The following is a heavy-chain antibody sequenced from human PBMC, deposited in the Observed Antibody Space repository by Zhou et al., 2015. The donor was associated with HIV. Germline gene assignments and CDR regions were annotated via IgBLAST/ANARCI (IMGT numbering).Heavy chain of an antibody. CDR3: ARDLSRRYSGYGGDGFDI. CDR2: ISAYNGNT. CDR1: GSGFSNYG. Sequence: QVQLVQSGAELKKPGASVKVSCKTSGSGFSNYGFSWVRQAPGQGLEWMGWISAYNGNTNYAQKVQGRVTMTTDTSTRTTYMELRSLRSDDTAVYFCARDLSRRYSGYGGDGFDIWGQGTMVTVFS. D-gene: IGHD5-12*01. J-gene: IGHJ3*02. V-gene: IGHV1-18*01.